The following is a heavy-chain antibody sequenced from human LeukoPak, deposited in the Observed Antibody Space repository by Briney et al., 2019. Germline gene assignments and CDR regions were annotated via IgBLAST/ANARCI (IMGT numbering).Heavy chain of an antibody. CDR1: GGSIGSYY. D-gene: IGHD4/OR15-4a*01. J-gene: IGHJ4*02. CDR3: ARTYGGY. CDR2: IYYSGST. Sequence: SETLSLTCTVSGGSIGSYYWSWIRQPPGKGLEWIGYIYYSGSTNYNPSLKSRVTISVDTSKNQFSLKLSSVTAADTAVYYCARTYGGYWGQGTLVTVSS. V-gene: IGHV4-59*01.